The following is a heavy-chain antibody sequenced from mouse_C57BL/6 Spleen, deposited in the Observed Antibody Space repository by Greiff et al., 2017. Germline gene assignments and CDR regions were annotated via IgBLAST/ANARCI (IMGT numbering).Heavy chain of an antibody. V-gene: IGHV1-82*01. D-gene: IGHD2-10*01. J-gene: IGHJ4*01. CDR1: GYAFSSSW. CDR2: IYPGDGDT. CDR3: ARETYYGNPFYAMDY. Sequence: VKVVESGPELVKPGASVKISCKASGYAFSSSWMNWVQQRPGKGLEWIGRIYPGDGDTNYNGKFKGKATLTAGTSSSTAYMQLSSRTSEDSAVYLCARETYYGNPFYAMDYWGQGTSVTVSS.